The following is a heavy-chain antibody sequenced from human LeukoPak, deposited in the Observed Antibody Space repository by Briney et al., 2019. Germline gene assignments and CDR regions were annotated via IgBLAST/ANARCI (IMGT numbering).Heavy chain of an antibody. CDR2: INPNSGGT. CDR3: ARSAEISGYWPKVVVDV. V-gene: IGHV1-2*02. D-gene: IGHD3-22*01. CDR1: GYTFTGYY. Sequence: ASVKVSRKASGYTFTGYYMHWVRQAPGQGLEWMGWINPNSGGTNYAQKFQGRVTMTRDTSISTAYMELSRLRSDDTAVYYCARSAEISGYWPKVVVDVWGQGTTVTVSS. J-gene: IGHJ6*02.